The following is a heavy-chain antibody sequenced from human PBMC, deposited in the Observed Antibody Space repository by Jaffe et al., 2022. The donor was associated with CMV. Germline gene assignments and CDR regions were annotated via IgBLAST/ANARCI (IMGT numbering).Heavy chain of an antibody. CDR3: ARDKHYYDSSGYYYGWFDP. CDR2: INPSGGST. Sequence: QVQLVQSGAEVKKPGASVKVSCKASGYTFTSYYMHWVRQAPGQGLEWMGIINPSGGSTSYAQKFQGRVTMTRDTSTSTVYMELSSLRSEDTAVYYCARDKHYYDSSGYYYGWFDPWGQGTLVTVSS. V-gene: IGHV1-46*01. J-gene: IGHJ5*02. CDR1: GYTFTSYY. D-gene: IGHD3-22*01.